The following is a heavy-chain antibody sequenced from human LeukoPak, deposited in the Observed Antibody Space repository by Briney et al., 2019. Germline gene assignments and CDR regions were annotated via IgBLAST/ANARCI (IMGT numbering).Heavy chain of an antibody. J-gene: IGHJ3*02. D-gene: IGHD3-3*01. V-gene: IGHV4-59*01. Sequence: SETLSLTCTVSGGSISSYYWSWIRQPPGKGLGWIGYIYYSGSTNYNPSLKSRVTISVDTSKNQFSLKLSSVTAADTAVYYCARARDYDFWSGYPTPGAFDIWGQGTMVTVSS. CDR1: GGSISSYY. CDR2: IYYSGST. CDR3: ARARDYDFWSGYPTPGAFDI.